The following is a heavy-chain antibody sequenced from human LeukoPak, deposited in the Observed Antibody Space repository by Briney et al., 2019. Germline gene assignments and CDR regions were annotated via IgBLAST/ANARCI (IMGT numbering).Heavy chain of an antibody. D-gene: IGHD3-3*01. CDR3: ARDGKRFLEWSNWFDP. CDR2: ISAYNGNT. CDR1: GYTFTSYG. J-gene: IGHJ5*02. Sequence: ASVKVSCKASGYTFTSYGISWVRQAPGQGLEGMGWISAYNGNTNYAQKLQGRGTMTTDTSTSTAYMELRSLRSDDTAVYYCARDGKRFLEWSNWFDPWGQGTLVTVSS. V-gene: IGHV1-18*01.